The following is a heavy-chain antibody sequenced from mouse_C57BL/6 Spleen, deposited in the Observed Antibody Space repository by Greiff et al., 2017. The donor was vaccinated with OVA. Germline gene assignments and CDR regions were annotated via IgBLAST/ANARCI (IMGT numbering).Heavy chain of an antibody. V-gene: IGHV5-6*01. CDR1: GFTFSSYG. J-gene: IGHJ2*01. Sequence: VQLKQSGGDLVKPGGSLKLSCAASGFTFSSYGMSWVRQTPDKRLEWVATISSGGSYTYYPDSVKGRFTISRDNAKNTLYLQMSSLKSEDTAMYYCARHDGYYDYFDYWGQGTTLTVSS. CDR2: ISSGGSYT. D-gene: IGHD2-3*01. CDR3: ARHDGYYDYFDY.